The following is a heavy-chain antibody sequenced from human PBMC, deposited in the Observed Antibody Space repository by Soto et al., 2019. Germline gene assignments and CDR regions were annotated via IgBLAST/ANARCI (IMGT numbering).Heavy chain of an antibody. CDR1: GFIFSSYT. Sequence: QVQLVESGGGVGQPGRSLRLSCAASGFIFSSYTMHWVRQAPGKGLEWVGVITYDGSNQYYADSVKGRFTISRDNSRNMLFLQMNSLRPDDTAVYYCARAPSGSSPEFDYWGQGTLVTVSS. D-gene: IGHD1-26*01. J-gene: IGHJ4*02. CDR3: ARAPSGSSPEFDY. V-gene: IGHV3-30-3*01. CDR2: ITYDGSNQ.